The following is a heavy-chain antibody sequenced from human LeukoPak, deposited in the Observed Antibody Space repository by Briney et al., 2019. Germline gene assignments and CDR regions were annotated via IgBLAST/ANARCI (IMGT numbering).Heavy chain of an antibody. J-gene: IGHJ4*02. CDR2: IYGGGNT. Sequence: GGSLRLSCAASGFTVSGSYMNWVRQAPGKGLEWVSLIYGGGNTYYADSVKGRFTISRDNSKNTLYLQMNSLRAEDTAVYYCARDYGDSYIFDYWGQGTLVTVSS. CDR1: GFTVSGSY. D-gene: IGHD4-17*01. V-gene: IGHV3-53*01. CDR3: ARDYGDSYIFDY.